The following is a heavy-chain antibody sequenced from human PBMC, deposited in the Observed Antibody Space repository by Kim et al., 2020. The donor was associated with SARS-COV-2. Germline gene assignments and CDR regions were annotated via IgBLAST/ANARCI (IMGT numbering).Heavy chain of an antibody. J-gene: IGHJ1*01. V-gene: IGHV3-30*04. CDR2: ISYDGNNK. Sequence: GGSLRLSCAASGFNVSSYAIHWVRQAPGKGLEWVAVISYDGNNKYYADSVRGRFSISRDNSKNTVYLHMNSLREEDTAVYYCARGYNDCSRLPTYHWGQG. CDR1: GFNVSSYA. CDR3: ARGYNDCSRLPTYH. D-gene: IGHD2-15*01.